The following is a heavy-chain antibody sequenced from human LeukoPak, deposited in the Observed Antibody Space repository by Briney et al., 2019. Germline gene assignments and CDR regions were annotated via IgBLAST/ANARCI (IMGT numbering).Heavy chain of an antibody. Sequence: ASVKVSCKASGYTFTTFPINWVRQAPGQGLEWMGLINPSGGSTNYAQKFQGRVTMTRDTSTSTVDMELSSLISEDTAIYYCARCSSSCFSVDYWGQGTLVTVSS. CDR3: ARCSSSCFSVDY. D-gene: IGHD6-13*01. CDR2: INPSGGST. V-gene: IGHV1-46*01. J-gene: IGHJ4*02. CDR1: GYTFTTFP.